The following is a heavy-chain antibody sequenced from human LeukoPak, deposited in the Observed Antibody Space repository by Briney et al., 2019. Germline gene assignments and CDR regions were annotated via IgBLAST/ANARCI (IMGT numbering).Heavy chain of an antibody. CDR3: ARRRLRYRLAFDI. D-gene: IGHD3-9*01. Sequence: PSETLSLTCTVSGGSISSSSYYWSWIRQPPGKGLEWIGEINHSGSTNYNPSLKSRVTISVDTSKNQFSLKLSSVTAADTAVYYCARRRLRYRLAFDIWGQGTMVTVSS. J-gene: IGHJ3*02. CDR2: INHSGST. V-gene: IGHV4-39*07. CDR1: GGSISSSSYY.